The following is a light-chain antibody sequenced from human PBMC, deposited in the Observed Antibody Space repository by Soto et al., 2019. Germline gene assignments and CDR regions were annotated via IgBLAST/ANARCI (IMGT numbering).Light chain of an antibody. J-gene: IGLJ3*02. CDR1: SSDVGSYDR. CDR3: SSSVGGPIWV. V-gene: IGLV2-23*02. Sequence: QSALTQPASVSGSPGQSISISYTGTSSDVGSYDRVSWYQQHPAKAPTLMIYEVNKRPSGVSYRFSGSKSGNTASLTISGLQAEDEADYYCSSSVGGPIWVFGGGTKLTVL. CDR2: EVN.